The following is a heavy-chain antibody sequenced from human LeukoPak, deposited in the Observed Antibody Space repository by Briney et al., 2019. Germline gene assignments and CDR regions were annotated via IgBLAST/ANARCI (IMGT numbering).Heavy chain of an antibody. V-gene: IGHV3-7*04. CDR3: ARVRIEATIFFDY. CDR2: IKQVGSEK. D-gene: IGHD5-12*01. CDR1: GFTFSSYW. Sequence: GGSLRLSCAASGFTFSSYWMSWVRQAPGKGLGWVANIKQVGSEKYYVDSVKGRFTIARDNAKNSLYLQMNSLRAEDTAVYYCARVRIEATIFFDYWGQGTLVTVSS. J-gene: IGHJ4*02.